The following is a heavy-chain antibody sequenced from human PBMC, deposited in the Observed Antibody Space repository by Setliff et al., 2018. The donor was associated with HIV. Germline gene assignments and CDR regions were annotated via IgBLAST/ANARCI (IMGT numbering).Heavy chain of an antibody. D-gene: IGHD5-18*01. CDR1: GYTITSYG. V-gene: IGHV1-18*01. J-gene: IGHJ3*02. Sequence: ASVKVSCKASGYTITSYGISWVRQAPGQGLEWMGWISAYDGNTDQAQRFRDRVTMTTDTSTRTAYMELRSLGSDDTAVYYCARDPSRWVQPVTRITAFDIWGQGTMVTVSS. CDR2: ISAYDGNT. CDR3: ARDPSRWVQPVTRITAFDI.